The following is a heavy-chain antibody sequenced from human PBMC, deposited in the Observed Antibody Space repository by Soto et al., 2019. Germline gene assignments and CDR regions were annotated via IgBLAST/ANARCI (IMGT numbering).Heavy chain of an antibody. V-gene: IGHV3-23*01. CDR1: GFTFSPYA. D-gene: IGHD2-8*01. CDR3: AGRYCTNGVCYTNYYYYSHV. CDR2: ITTSGGNT. Sequence: EVQLLESGGGLVQPGGSLRLSCAASGFTFSPYAMSWVRQAPGKGLEWVSTITTSGGNTYYADSVQGRFTNSRDNSKTTLYRQLNSLRAEDTAVYYCAGRYCTNGVCYTNYYYYSHVWGKGTTVTVSS. J-gene: IGHJ6*03.